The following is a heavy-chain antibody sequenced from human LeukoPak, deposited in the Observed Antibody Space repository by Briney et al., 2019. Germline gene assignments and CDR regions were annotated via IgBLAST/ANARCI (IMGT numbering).Heavy chain of an antibody. CDR2: FIPFSGTS. D-gene: IGHD5-12*01. CDR1: GGSFNNYA. CDR3: ARIEDSTHGLLDY. V-gene: IGHV1-69*05. J-gene: IGHJ4*02. Sequence: ASVKVSCKAPGGSFNNYAISRVRQAPGHGLEWMGRFIPFSGTSDYAHKFQARVSISMDESTAYMELSSLRPEDTAVYYCARIEDSTHGLLDYWGQETLVTVSS.